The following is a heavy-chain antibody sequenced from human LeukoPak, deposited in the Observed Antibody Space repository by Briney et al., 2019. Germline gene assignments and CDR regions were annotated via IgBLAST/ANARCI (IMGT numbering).Heavy chain of an antibody. D-gene: IGHD2-15*01. V-gene: IGHV1-18*01. CDR1: GYTFTSYG. CDR3: ARNGYCSGGSCYAYFDH. Sequence: GASVKVSCKASGYTFTSYGISWVRQAPGQGLEWMGWISAYNGNTNYAQKLQGRVTMTTDTSTSTAYMELRSLRSDDTAVYYCARNGYCSGGSCYAYFDHWGKGTMVTVSS. J-gene: IGHJ4*02. CDR2: ISAYNGNT.